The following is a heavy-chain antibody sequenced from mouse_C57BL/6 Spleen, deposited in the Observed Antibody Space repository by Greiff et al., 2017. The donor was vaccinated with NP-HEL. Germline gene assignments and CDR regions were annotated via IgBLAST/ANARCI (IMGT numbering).Heavy chain of an antibody. CDR2: IYPGDGDT. Sequence: VQLQQSGPELVKPGASVKISCKASGYAFSSSWMNWVKQRPGKGLEWIGRIYPGDGDTNYNGKFKGKATLTADKSSSTAYMQLSSLTSEDSAVYFCARSGYYGSRYVDVWGTGTTVTVSS. D-gene: IGHD1-1*01. CDR3: ARSGYYGSRYVDV. J-gene: IGHJ1*03. CDR1: GYAFSSSW. V-gene: IGHV1-82*01.